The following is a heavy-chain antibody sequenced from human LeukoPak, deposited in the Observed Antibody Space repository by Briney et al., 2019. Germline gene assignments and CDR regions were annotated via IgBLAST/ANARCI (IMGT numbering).Heavy chain of an antibody. D-gene: IGHD1-26*01. CDR1: GFTFSSYE. V-gene: IGHV3-48*03. J-gene: IGHJ4*02. CDR2: ISSSGSTI. Sequence: GGSLRLSCAASGFTFSSYEMNWVRQAPGKGLEWVSYISSSGSTIYYADSVKGRFTISRDNARNSLYLQMNSLRAEDTAVYYCAREGIVGATRVTDSWGQGTLVTVSS. CDR3: AREGIVGATRVTDS.